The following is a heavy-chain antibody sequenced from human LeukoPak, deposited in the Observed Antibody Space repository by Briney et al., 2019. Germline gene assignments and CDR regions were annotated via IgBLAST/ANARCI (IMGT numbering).Heavy chain of an antibody. CDR3: ARERRSGKIFDY. CDR2: INPNSGGT. V-gene: IGHV1-2*04. CDR1: GYTFTGYY. Sequence: ASVKVSCKASGYTFTGYYMHWVRQAPGQGLEWMEWINPNSGGTNYAQKFQGWVTMTRDTSISTAYMELSRLRSDDTAVYYCARERRSGKIFDYWGQGTLVTVSS. J-gene: IGHJ4*02. D-gene: IGHD6-19*01.